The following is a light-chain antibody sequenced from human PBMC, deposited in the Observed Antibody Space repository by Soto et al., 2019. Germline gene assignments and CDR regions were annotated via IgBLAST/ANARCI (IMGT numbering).Light chain of an antibody. Sequence: QSVLTQPPSASGTPGQRVTISCSGGSSNIGRNTVNWYHQLPGTAPKLLIHSNNQRPSGIPDRFSASKSGTSASLAISGLQSEDEAEYYCAAWDDSLNGLVVFGEGTKLTVL. J-gene: IGLJ2*01. CDR1: SSNIGRNT. V-gene: IGLV1-44*01. CDR3: AAWDDSLNGLVV. CDR2: SNN.